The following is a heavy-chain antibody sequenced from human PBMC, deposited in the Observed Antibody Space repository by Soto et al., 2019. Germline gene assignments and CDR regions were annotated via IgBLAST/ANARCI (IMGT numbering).Heavy chain of an antibody. Sequence: PGGSLRLSCAASGFTFSDYYMSWIRQAPGKGLEWVSYISSSSSYTNYADSVKGRFTISRDNAKNSLYLQMNSPRAEDTAVYYCARDRKKWELFFLPNLDVWGQGTTVTVSS. D-gene: IGHD1-26*01. V-gene: IGHV3-11*06. CDR3: ARDRKKWELFFLPNLDV. CDR2: ISSSSSYT. J-gene: IGHJ6*02. CDR1: GFTFSDYY.